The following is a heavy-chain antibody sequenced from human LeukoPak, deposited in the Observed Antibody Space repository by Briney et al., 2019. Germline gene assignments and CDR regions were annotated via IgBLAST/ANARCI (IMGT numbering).Heavy chain of an antibody. D-gene: IGHD3-3*01. V-gene: IGHV3-30*01. CDR2: ISFDGINE. Sequence: GRPLRLSCAASGFTFSGNAMHWVRQPPGKGLEWVAAISFDGINEYYADSVKGRFTISRDNSKNTLHLQMNSLRAEDTAVYFCARSDLTTIFGVVDFWGQGTLVAVSS. J-gene: IGHJ4*02. CDR1: GFTFSGNA. CDR3: ARSDLTTIFGVVDF.